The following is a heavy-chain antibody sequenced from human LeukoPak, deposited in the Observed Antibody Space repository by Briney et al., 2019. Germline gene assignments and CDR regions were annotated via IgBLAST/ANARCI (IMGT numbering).Heavy chain of an antibody. V-gene: IGHV4-39*01. CDR3: ARLQVPATAIYDFDY. CDR1: GGSISSSSYY. D-gene: IGHD2-2*01. J-gene: IGHJ4*02. Sequence: SETLSLTCTVSGGSISSSSYYWGWIRQPPGKGLEWIGSIYYSGSTYYNPSLKSRVTISVDTSKNQFSLKLSSVTAADTAVYYCARLQVPATAIYDFDYWGQGTLVTVSS. CDR2: IYYSGST.